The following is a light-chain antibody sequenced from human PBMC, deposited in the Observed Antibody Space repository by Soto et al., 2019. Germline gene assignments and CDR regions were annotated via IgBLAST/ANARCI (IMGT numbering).Light chain of an antibody. CDR2: EVS. CDR1: SSDVGAYNY. Sequence: QSALTQPPSASGAPGQSVTISCTGNSSDVGAYNYVSWYQQHPGKAPKLMIYEVSKRPSGVPDRFSGSKSGNTASLTVSGLQAEDEADYYCSSYAGRNIVVFGGGTKVTVL. J-gene: IGLJ2*01. V-gene: IGLV2-8*01. CDR3: SSYAGRNIVV.